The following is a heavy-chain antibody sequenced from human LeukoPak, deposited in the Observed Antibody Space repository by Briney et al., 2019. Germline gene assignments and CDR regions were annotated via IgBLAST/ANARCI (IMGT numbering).Heavy chain of an antibody. Sequence: GGSLRLSCAASGFTFNNYAMSWVRQAPGKGLEWVSGITSSDDSRHYADSVKGRFTISRDNAKNSLYLQMNSLRAEDTAVYYCARDSSSSSSVGIWGQGTMVTVSS. V-gene: IGHV3-23*01. CDR1: GFTFNNYA. D-gene: IGHD6-13*01. CDR2: ITSSDDSR. CDR3: ARDSSSSSSVGI. J-gene: IGHJ3*02.